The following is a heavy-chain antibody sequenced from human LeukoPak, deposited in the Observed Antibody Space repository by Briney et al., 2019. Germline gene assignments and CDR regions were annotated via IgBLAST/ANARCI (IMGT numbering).Heavy chain of an antibody. D-gene: IGHD3-22*01. J-gene: IGHJ4*02. V-gene: IGHV4-31*03. CDR3: ASFKRTGYYYDSSGYSIDY. Sequence: SETLSLTCTVSGGSISSGGYYWSWIRQHPGKGLEWIGYIYYSGSTYYNPSLKSRVTISVDTSKNQFSLKLSSVTAADTAVYYCASFKRTGYYYDSSGYSIDYWGQGTLVTVSS. CDR2: IYYSGST. CDR1: GGSISSGGYY.